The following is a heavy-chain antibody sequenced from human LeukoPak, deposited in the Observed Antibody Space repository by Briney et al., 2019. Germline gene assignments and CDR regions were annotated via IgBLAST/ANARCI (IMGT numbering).Heavy chain of an antibody. D-gene: IGHD3-16*01. J-gene: IGHJ4*02. CDR3: AREHPRGEVDDFDY. Sequence: SETLSLTCTVSGGSISSGFYYWSWVRQPAGKGLEWIGRIYTSGSTNYNPSLKSRISISVDTSKNQFSLKLTSVTAADTAVYYCAREHPRGEVDDFDYWGQGTLVTVSS. CDR2: IYTSGST. V-gene: IGHV4-61*02. CDR1: GGSISSGFYY.